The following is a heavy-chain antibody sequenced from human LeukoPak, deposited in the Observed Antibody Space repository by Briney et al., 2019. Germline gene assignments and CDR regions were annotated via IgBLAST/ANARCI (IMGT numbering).Heavy chain of an antibody. Sequence: GRSLRLSCAASGFTFSSYGMHWVRQAPGKGLEWVAVISYDGSNKYYADSVKGRFTISRDNSKNTLYLQMNSLRAEDTAVYYCAKDKVGATGVSLDYWGQGTLVTVSS. CDR1: GFTFSSYG. J-gene: IGHJ4*02. D-gene: IGHD1-26*01. CDR2: ISYDGSNK. V-gene: IGHV3-30*18. CDR3: AKDKVGATGVSLDY.